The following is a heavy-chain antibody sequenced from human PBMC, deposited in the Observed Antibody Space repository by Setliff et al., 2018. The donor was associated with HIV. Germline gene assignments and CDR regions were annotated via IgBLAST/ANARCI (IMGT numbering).Heavy chain of an antibody. CDR2: IKEDGSEK. J-gene: IGHJ4*02. CDR3: DRGALICGGDCYDDY. D-gene: IGHD2-21*02. CDR1: GFLFHTYW. V-gene: IGHV3-7*05. Sequence: GGSLRLSCAASGFLFHTYWMSWVRQAPGKGLEWVANIKEDGSEKYYVDSVKGRFTISRDNAENSLYLQMNSLTAEDTAVYYCDRGALICGGDCYDDYWGQGTLVTVS.